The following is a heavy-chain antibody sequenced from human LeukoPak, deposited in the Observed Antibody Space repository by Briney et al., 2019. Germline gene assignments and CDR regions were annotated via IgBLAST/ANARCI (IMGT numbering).Heavy chain of an antibody. CDR2: ISGSSSYI. D-gene: IGHD6-13*01. CDR3: ARVLGIAAAHYYGMDV. J-gene: IGHJ6*02. CDR1: GFTFSSYS. V-gene: IGHV3-21*01. Sequence: GGSLRLSCAASGFTFSSYSMNWVRQAPGKGLEWVSSISGSSSYIYYADSVKGRFTISRDNAKNSLYLQMNSLRAEDTAVYYCARVLGIAAAHYYGMDVWGQGTTVTVSS.